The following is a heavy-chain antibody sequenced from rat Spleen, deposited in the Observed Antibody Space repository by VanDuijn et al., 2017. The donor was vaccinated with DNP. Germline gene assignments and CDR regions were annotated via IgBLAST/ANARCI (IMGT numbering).Heavy chain of an antibody. V-gene: IGHV5-31*01. CDR2: ISSTGGGT. CDR1: GFIFSNHW. J-gene: IGHJ2*01. D-gene: IGHD1-7*01. CDR3: ATGWVFDY. Sequence: EVQLVESGGGPVQPGRSLKLSCVASGFIFSNHWMTWIRQAPGKGLEWVASISSTGGGTYYPDSVRGRFTISRDNAKSTLYLQMNSLRSEDTATYYCATGWVFDYWGQGVMVTVSS.